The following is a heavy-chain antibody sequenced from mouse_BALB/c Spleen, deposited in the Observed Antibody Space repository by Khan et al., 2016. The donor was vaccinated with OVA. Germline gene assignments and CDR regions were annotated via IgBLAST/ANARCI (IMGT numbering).Heavy chain of an antibody. D-gene: IGHD2-2*01. CDR1: GYSFTTYY. J-gene: IGHJ3*01. Sequence: EVKLVESGPELMKPGASVKISCRASGYSFTTYYIHWMMQSHGKSLEWIGYIDPFSGGTTYNQKFKGKATLTVDKSSNTAYIHLSNLTSEDSAVYYCTRHGYVAWFTYWGQGTLVTVSA. CDR2: IDPFSGGT. CDR3: TRHGYVAWFTY. V-gene: IGHV1S135*01.